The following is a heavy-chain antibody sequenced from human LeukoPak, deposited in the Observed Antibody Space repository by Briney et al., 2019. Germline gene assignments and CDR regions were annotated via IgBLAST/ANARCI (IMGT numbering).Heavy chain of an antibody. D-gene: IGHD5-18*01. J-gene: IGHJ5*02. V-gene: IGHV1-2*02. Sequence: GASVKVSCKASGYTFTGYYMHWVRQAPGQGLEWMGWTNPNSGGTNYAQKFQGRVTMTRDTSISTAYMELSRLRSDDTAVYYCAREDTAMGPGGSEYNWFDPWGQGTLVTVSS. CDR3: AREDTAMGPGGSEYNWFDP. CDR2: TNPNSGGT. CDR1: GYTFTGYY.